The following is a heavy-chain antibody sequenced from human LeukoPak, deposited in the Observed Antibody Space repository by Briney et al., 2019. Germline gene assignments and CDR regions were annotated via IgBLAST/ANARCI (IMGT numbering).Heavy chain of an antibody. CDR1: GGTFSSYA. CDR2: IIPIFGTA. CDR3: ARGRVTTVFDY. J-gene: IGHJ4*02. V-gene: IGHV1-69*06. Sequence: SVKVSCKASGGTFSSYAISWVRQAPGQGLEWMGGIIPIFGTANYAQKLQGRVTITADKSTSTTYMELSSLRSEDTAVYFCARGRVTTVFDYWGQGTLVTVSS. D-gene: IGHD4-17*01.